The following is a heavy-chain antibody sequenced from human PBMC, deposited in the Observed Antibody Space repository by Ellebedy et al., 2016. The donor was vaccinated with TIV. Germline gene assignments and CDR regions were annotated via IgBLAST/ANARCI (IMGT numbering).Heavy chain of an antibody. CDR2: IYYSGRT. J-gene: IGHJ6*02. CDR1: GGPISSYY. D-gene: IGHD6-13*01. CDR3: GSQQLVFYYFYGMDV. V-gene: IGHV4-59*08. Sequence: MPLETLSLTCTVPGGPISSYYWSWIRQPPGKGLEWIGYIYYSGRTNYNPSLKSRGTISVDTSKNQFSLNLSSVTGADTAVYYCGSQQLVFYYFYGMDVWGQGTTVTVSS.